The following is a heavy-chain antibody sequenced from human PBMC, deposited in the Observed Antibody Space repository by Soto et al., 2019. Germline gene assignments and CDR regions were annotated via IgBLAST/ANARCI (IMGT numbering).Heavy chain of an antibody. V-gene: IGHV4-61*01. CDR1: GGSVSSGSYY. CDR3: ASRGNYYYYGMDV. CDR2: IYYSGST. Sequence: QVQPQESGPGLVKPSETLSLTCTVSGGSVSSGSYYWSWIRQPPGKGLEWIGYIYYSGSTNYNPSLKSRVTISVDTSKNQFSLKLSSVTAADTAVYYCASRGNYYYYGMDVWGQGTTVTVSS. J-gene: IGHJ6*02.